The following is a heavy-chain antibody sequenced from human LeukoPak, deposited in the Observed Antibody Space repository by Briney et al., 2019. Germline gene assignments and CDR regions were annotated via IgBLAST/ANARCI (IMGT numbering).Heavy chain of an antibody. CDR2: IYYIGNT. J-gene: IGHJ4*02. CDR3: ARVVEYYDSSGYYETYFFDY. D-gene: IGHD3-22*01. CDR1: GGSISSYY. V-gene: IGHV4-59*01. Sequence: SETLSLTCSVSGGSISSYYWSWLRQPPGKGLEWIGYIYYIGNTNYNPSLQSRVTISVDTSKDQFSLKLSSVTAADAAVYYCARVVEYYDSSGYYETYFFDYWGQGTLVTVSS.